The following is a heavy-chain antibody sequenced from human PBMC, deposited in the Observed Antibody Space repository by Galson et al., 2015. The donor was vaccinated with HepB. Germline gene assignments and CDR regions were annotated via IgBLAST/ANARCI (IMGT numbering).Heavy chain of an antibody. D-gene: IGHD3-10*01. J-gene: IGHJ3*02. Sequence: SVKVSCKGSGYTFTKYGISWVRQAPGRGLEWMGWISAYNGDTNSAQKFQGRVTMTTDTSTSTASMELRSLRSDDTAIYYCATWTSYYGSGSRALDIWGQGTMVTVSS. CDR3: ATWTSYYGSGSRALDI. CDR1: GYTFTKYG. CDR2: ISAYNGDT. V-gene: IGHV1-18*04.